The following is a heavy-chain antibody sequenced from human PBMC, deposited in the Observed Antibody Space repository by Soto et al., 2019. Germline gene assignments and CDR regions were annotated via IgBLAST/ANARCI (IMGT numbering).Heavy chain of an antibody. CDR3: ARDLAAAGTDYYGMDV. V-gene: IGHV1-69*12. D-gene: IGHD6-13*01. CDR1: GGTFSSYA. J-gene: IGHJ6*02. Sequence: QVQLVQSGAEVKKPGSSVKVSCKASGGTFSSYAISWVRQAPEQGLEWMGGIIPIFGTANYAQKFQGRVTITADESTSTAYMELSSLRSEDTAVYYCARDLAAAGTDYYGMDVWGQGTTVTVSS. CDR2: IIPIFGTA.